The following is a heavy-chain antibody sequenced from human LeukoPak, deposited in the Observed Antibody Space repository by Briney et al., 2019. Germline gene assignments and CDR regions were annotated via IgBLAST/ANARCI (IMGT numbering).Heavy chain of an antibody. D-gene: IGHD3/OR15-3a*01. Sequence: PGGSLRLSCAASGFTFSSYAMTWVRQVPGKGLEWVSSISGSGDIIYYADSVKGRFTISRDNSKNTLHVQMNSLRAEDTAVYYCAPSRGLDMIFNVWGQGTLVTVSS. J-gene: IGHJ4*02. CDR1: GFTFSSYA. V-gene: IGHV3-23*01. CDR3: APSRGLDMIFNV. CDR2: ISGSGDII.